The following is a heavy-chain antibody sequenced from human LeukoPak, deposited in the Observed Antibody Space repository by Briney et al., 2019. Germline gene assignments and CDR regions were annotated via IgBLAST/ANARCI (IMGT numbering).Heavy chain of an antibody. V-gene: IGHV4-59*08. J-gene: IGHJ6*02. Sequence: PSETLSLTCTASGGSISSYYWSWIRQPPGKGLEWIGYIYYSGSTNYNPSLKSRVTISVDTSKNQFSLKLSSVTAADTAVYYCASSEIDYDILTGYSEGPMDVWGQGTTVTVSS. CDR1: GGSISSYY. D-gene: IGHD3-9*01. CDR3: ASSEIDYDILTGYSEGPMDV. CDR2: IYYSGST.